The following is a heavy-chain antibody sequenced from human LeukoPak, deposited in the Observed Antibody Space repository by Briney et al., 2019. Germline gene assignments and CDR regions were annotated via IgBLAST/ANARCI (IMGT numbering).Heavy chain of an antibody. CDR2: IYYSGNT. D-gene: IGHD3-16*01. CDR1: GGSISSSNYY. J-gene: IGHJ4*02. V-gene: IGHV4-39*07. Sequence: SETLSLTCSVSGGSISSSNYYWVWIRQPPGKGLEWIGNIYYSGNTYYNLSLKSRVTISVDTSNNQFSLKLSSVTAADTAVYYCATYVWARHFDYWGQGILVTVSS. CDR3: ATYVWARHFDY.